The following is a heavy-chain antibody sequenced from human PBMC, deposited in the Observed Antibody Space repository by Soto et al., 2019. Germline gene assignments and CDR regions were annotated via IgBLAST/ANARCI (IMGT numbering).Heavy chain of an antibody. Sequence: QITLNESGPPVVKPAEPLTLTCTFSGFSLTTSGVGVGWIRQSPGKAPEWLALINWDDDKRYSASLKSRLTLTKATSKNQVVLTMASVDPADTATYYCAHRILRTVFGLVTTTAIYFDFWGQGTPVVVSS. CDR1: GFSLTTSGVG. CDR3: AHRILRTVFGLVTTTAIYFDF. J-gene: IGHJ4*02. D-gene: IGHD3-3*01. CDR2: INWDDDK. V-gene: IGHV2-5*02.